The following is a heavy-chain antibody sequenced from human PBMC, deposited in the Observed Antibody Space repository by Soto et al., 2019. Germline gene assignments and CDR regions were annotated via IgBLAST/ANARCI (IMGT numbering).Heavy chain of an antibody. CDR1: GFSLSTSGVG. V-gene: IGHV2-5*02. CDR3: AHLIFXVVPNPPDYYYCMDV. Sequence: SGPTLVNPTQTLTLTCTFSGFSLSTSGVGVGWIRQPPGKALEWLALIYWDDDKRYSPSLKSRLTITKDTSKNQVVLTMTNMDPVDTATYYCAHLIFXVVPNPPDYYYCMDVWGKGTTVTVSS. D-gene: IGHD3-3*02. CDR2: IYWDDDK. J-gene: IGHJ6*03.